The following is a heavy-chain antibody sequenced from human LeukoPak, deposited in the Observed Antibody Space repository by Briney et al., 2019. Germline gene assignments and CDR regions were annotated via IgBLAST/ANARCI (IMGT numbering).Heavy chain of an antibody. V-gene: IGHV4-39*01. Sequence: PSETLSLTCTVSGGSISSSSYYWGWIRQPPGKGLEWIGSIYHSGSTYYNPSLKSRVTISVDTSKNQFSLKLSSVTAADTAVYYCARSDTYYDFWSGRTSNWFDPWGQGTLVTVSS. CDR2: IYHSGST. CDR3: ARSDTYYDFWSGRTSNWFDP. CDR1: GGSISSSSYY. D-gene: IGHD3-3*01. J-gene: IGHJ5*02.